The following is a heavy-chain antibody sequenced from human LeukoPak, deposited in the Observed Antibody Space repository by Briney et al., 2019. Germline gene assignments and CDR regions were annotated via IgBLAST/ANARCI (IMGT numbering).Heavy chain of an antibody. V-gene: IGHV3-21*01. Sequence: GGSLRLSCAASGFTFSSYSMKWVRQAPGKGLEWVSSISSSSSYIYYADSVKGRFTISRDNAKNSLYLQMNSLRAEDTAVYYCARGPYSSGWYSFFDYWGQGTLVAVSS. CDR3: ARGPYSSGWYSFFDY. CDR2: ISSSSSYI. J-gene: IGHJ4*02. CDR1: GFTFSSYS. D-gene: IGHD6-19*01.